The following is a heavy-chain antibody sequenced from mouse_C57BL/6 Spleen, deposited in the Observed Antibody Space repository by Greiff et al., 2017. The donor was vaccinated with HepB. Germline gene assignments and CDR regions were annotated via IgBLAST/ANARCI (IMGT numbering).Heavy chain of an antibody. V-gene: IGHV1-55*01. CDR1: GYTFTSYW. J-gene: IGHJ2*01. D-gene: IGHD2-4*01. CDR2: IYPGSGST. Sequence: QVQLQQSGAELVKPGASVKMSCKASGYTFTSYWITWVKQRPGQGLEWIGDIYPGSGSTNYNEKFKSKATLTVDTSSSTAYMQLSGLTSEDSAVYYCARVGDYQYYFDYWGQGTTLTVSS. CDR3: ARVGDYQYYFDY.